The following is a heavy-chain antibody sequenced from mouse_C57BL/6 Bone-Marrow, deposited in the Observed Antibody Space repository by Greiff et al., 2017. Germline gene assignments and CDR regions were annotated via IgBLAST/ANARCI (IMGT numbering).Heavy chain of an antibody. J-gene: IGHJ4*01. CDR1: GYTFTEYT. CDR3: ARHEERGVTTVNYAMDY. V-gene: IGHV1-62-2*01. Sequence: VQVVESGAELVKPGASVKLSCKASGYTFTEYTIHWVKQRSGQGLEWIGWFYPGSGSIKYNEKFKDKATLTADKSSSTVYMELSRLTSEDSAVYFCARHEERGVTTVNYAMDYWGQGTSVTVSS. CDR2: FYPGSGSI. D-gene: IGHD1-1*01.